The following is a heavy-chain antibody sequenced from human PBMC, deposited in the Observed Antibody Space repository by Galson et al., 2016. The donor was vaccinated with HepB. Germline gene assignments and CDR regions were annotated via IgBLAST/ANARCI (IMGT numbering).Heavy chain of an antibody. CDR1: GFTFSSYG. J-gene: IGHJ5*02. D-gene: IGHD2/OR15-2a*01. Sequence: SLRLSCAASGFTFSSYGMHWVRQAPGKGLDWVALITRDGSDTFYADAVKGRLTISRDNSKNTLSLQMNSLRAEDTAIYYCARDGISSLDQWGQGILVTVSS. V-gene: IGHV3-30*03. CDR2: ITRDGSDT. CDR3: ARDGISSLDQ.